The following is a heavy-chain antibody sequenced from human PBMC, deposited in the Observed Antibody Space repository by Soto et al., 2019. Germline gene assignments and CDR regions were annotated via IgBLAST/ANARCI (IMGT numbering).Heavy chain of an antibody. CDR1: GYTLTELS. D-gene: IGHD2-15*01. CDR2: FDPEDGET. Sequence: ASVKVSCKVSGYTLTELSMHWVRQAPGKGLEWMGGFDPEDGETIYAQKFQGRVTMTEDTSTDTAYMELSSLRSEDTAVYYCEIPTQREGGAFDIWGQGTMVTVSS. J-gene: IGHJ3*02. CDR3: EIPTQREGGAFDI. V-gene: IGHV1-24*01.